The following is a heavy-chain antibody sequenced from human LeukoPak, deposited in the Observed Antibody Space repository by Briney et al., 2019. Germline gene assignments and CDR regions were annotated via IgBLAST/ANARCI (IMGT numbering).Heavy chain of an antibody. J-gene: IGHJ4*02. D-gene: IGHD3-22*01. CDR3: ATDASIYDSRGYYYLW. CDR1: GGTFSRYT. V-gene: IGHV1-69*13. Sequence: SVKVSCKASGGTFSRYTISWVRQAPGQGLEWIGGIIPMFGRANYAQKFQGRLTITADESSTTAYMELSGLRSEDTAVYYCATDASIYDSRGYYYLWWGQGTLVTVSS. CDR2: IIPMFGRA.